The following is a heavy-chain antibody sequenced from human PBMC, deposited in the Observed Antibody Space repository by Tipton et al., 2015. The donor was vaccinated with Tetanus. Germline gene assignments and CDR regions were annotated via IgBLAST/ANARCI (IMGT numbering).Heavy chain of an antibody. D-gene: IGHD3-22*01. CDR3: ASGWRYYYDTTGFSDY. V-gene: IGHV4-39*07. CDR2: MYYSGTT. Sequence: TLSLTCNVSGGSISRSAHYWGWIRQSPGKGLEWIGNMYYSGTTHYNPSLKSRVTMSVDTSKNQFSLKLSSVTAADTAVYYCASGWRYYYDTTGFSDYWGQGILVTVSS. J-gene: IGHJ4*02. CDR1: GGSISRSAHY.